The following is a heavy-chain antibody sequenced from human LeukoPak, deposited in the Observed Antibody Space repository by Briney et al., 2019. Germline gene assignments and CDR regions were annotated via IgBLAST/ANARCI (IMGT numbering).Heavy chain of an antibody. CDR3: ARGFPQDIQFDP. CDR2: IYPVDSDT. CDR1: GYSFTSYW. Sequence: GESLKISCKGSGYSFTSYWIGWVRQMPGKGREWMGIIYPVDSDTRYSPSFQGQVTISADNSINTAYLQWSSLKASDTTMYYCARGFPQDIQFDPWGQGTLVTASS. J-gene: IGHJ5*02. D-gene: IGHD2-15*01. V-gene: IGHV5-51*01.